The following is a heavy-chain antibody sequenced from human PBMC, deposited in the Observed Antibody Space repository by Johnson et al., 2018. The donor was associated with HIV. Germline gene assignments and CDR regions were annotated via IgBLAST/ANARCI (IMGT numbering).Heavy chain of an antibody. CDR2: IGTAGDT. CDR1: GFTFTYYD. J-gene: IGHJ3*02. D-gene: IGHD5-24*01. Sequence: QLVESGGGLVQPGGSLRLSCAASGFTFTYYDMHWVRQATGKGLEWVSGIGTAGDTYYPGSVKGRFTISRENAKNSLYLQMNSLRAGDTAVYYCARWLQFYDAFDIWGQGTMVTVSS. CDR3: ARWLQFYDAFDI. V-gene: IGHV3-13*01.